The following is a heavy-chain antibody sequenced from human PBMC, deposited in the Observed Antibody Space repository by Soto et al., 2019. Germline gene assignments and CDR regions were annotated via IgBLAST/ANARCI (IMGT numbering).Heavy chain of an antibody. V-gene: IGHV1-18*01. J-gene: IGHJ6*02. D-gene: IGHD2-2*01. CDR1: GYTFTSYG. CDR3: AREPDPMDYYYYYGMDV. CDR2: ISAYNGNT. Sequence: ASVKVSCKASGYTFTSYGISWVRQAPGQGLEWMGWISAYNGNTNYAQKLQGRVTMTTDTSTSTAYMELRSLRSDDTALYYCAREPDPMDYYYYYGMDVWGQGTTVTVSS.